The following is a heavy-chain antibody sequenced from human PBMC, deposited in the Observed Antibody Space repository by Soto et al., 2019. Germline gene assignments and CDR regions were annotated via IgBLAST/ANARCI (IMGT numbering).Heavy chain of an antibody. CDR2: IYYSGST. CDR3: ARGGGTMVRGVIMGRDYSYMDV. D-gene: IGHD3-10*01. Sequence: QVQLQESGPGLVKPSQTLSLTCTVSGGSISSCDYDWSWIRQHPGKGLEGIGYIYYSGSTYYNPYPKSQVTISIDTSKYQFSLKLSSVSAANTAVYYCARGGGTMVRGVIMGRDYSYMDVWGQGTTVTVSS. CDR1: GGSISSCDYD. V-gene: IGHV4-31*01. J-gene: IGHJ6*03.